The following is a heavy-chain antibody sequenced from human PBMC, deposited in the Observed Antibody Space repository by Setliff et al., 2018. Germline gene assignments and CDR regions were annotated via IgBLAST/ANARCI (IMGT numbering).Heavy chain of an antibody. Sequence: KASGYTFTNYAIHWVRQAPGQRLEWMGWINAGNGNTKYSQKFQGRVTITRDTSASTAYMELSSLRSEDTAVYYCARDTYIGDFWSGYYIQGRFDPWGQGTLVTVSS. J-gene: IGHJ5*02. D-gene: IGHD3-3*01. CDR2: INAGNGNT. CDR3: ARDTYIGDFWSGYYIQGRFDP. V-gene: IGHV1-3*01. CDR1: GYTFTNYA.